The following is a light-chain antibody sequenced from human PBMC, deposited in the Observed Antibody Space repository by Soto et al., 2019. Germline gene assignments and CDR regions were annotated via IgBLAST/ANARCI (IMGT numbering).Light chain of an antibody. J-gene: IGLJ3*02. Sequence: QSAPTQPASVSGSPGQSITISCTGTSSDVGSYNLVSWYQQHPGKAPKFMIYEVTKRPSGVSNRFSGSKSGNTASLTISGLQAEDEADYYCCSYADSSTWVFGGGTQLTVL. CDR3: CSYADSSTWV. CDR2: EVT. V-gene: IGLV2-23*02. CDR1: SSDVGSYNL.